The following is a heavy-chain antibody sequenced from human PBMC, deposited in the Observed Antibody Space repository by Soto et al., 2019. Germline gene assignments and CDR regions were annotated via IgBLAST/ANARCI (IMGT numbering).Heavy chain of an antibody. CDR3: VRDPYLPTAGRLASLHY. J-gene: IGHJ4*02. Sequence: QVQLVESGGGVVQPGRSLRLSCAASGFSFRSYAMHWVRQAPGKGLEWVAVIWYDGVNKYYADSVKGRFTISRDNSNNTRYVQMNSLKAEDTAVYYCVRDPYLPTAGRLASLHYWGPGTLVTVSS. V-gene: IGHV3-33*08. D-gene: IGHD1-1*01. CDR1: GFSFRSYA. CDR2: IWYDGVNK.